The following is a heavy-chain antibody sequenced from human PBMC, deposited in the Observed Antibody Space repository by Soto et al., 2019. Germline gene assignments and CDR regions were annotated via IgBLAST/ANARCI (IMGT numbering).Heavy chain of an antibody. CDR3: LKDAPNGSIDD. J-gene: IGHJ4*02. D-gene: IGHD3-10*01. Sequence: VQVVASGGGLVQPGRSLRLSCAVSGFWFEQYVMYWVRQAPGKSLECVSTVSPTGDTVAYADSVEGRFTVSRDNAKNSLYLQMNSLKGDDTAFSYCLKDAPNGSIDDWGQGTLVTVSS. CDR2: VSPTGDTV. CDR1: GFWFEQYV. V-gene: IGHV3-9*01.